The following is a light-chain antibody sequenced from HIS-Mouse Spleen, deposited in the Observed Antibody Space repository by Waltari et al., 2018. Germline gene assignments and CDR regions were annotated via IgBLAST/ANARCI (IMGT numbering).Light chain of an antibody. J-gene: IGLJ2*01. V-gene: IGLV1-47*01. CDR2: RNN. CDR1: SSNIGSNY. Sequence: QSVLTQPPSASGTPGQRVTISCSGSSSNIGSNYVYWYQQPPGTAPKLPIYRNNQRPSGVPDRFSGSKSGTSASLAISGLRSEDEADYYCAAWDDSLSGPRVFGGGTKLTVL. CDR3: AAWDDSLSGPRV.